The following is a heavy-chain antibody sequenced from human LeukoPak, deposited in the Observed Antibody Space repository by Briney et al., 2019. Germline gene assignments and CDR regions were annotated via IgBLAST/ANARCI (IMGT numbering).Heavy chain of an antibody. CDR1: GGSFSGYY. CDR3: ARGSTVVTPRFDY. V-gene: IGHV4-34*01. J-gene: IGHJ4*02. Sequence: SETLSLTCAVYGGSFSGYYWSWIRQPPGKGLEWIGEINHSGSTNYNPSLKSRVTISVDTSKIQFSLKLSSVTAADTAVYYCARGSTVVTPRFDYWGQGTLVTVSS. CDR2: INHSGST. D-gene: IGHD4-23*01.